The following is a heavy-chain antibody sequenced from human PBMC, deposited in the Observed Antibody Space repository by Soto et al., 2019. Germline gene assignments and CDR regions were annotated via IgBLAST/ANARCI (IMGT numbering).Heavy chain of an antibody. CDR2: FDPDAAET. D-gene: IGHD4-17*01. Sequence: QVPLVQSGAEVKKPGASVKVSCKVSGYTLNEVAMHWVRQAPGKGLEWLGGFDPDAAETIYAQHFQGSVTIAEHTSTETAYPDLTSLRSEDRTLHFSTTHHGNYNLDHWCQGTLVTVSS. V-gene: IGHV1-24*01. CDR3: TTHHGNYNLDH. CDR1: GYTLNEVA. J-gene: IGHJ4*02.